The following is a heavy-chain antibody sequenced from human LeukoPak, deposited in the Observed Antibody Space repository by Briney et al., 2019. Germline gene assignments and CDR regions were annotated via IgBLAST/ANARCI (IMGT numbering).Heavy chain of an antibody. Sequence: PGGSLRLSCAASGFTFSSYWMSWVRQAPGKGLEWVANIKQDGSEKYYVDSVKGRFTISRDNAKNSLYLQMNSVRAEDTAVYYCARGYDILTGYQTFDYWGQGTLVTVSS. CDR2: IKQDGSEK. CDR3: ARGYDILTGYQTFDY. V-gene: IGHV3-7*03. J-gene: IGHJ4*02. D-gene: IGHD3-9*01. CDR1: GFTFSSYW.